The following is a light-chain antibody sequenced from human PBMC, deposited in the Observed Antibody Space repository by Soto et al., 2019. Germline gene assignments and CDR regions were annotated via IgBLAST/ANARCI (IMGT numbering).Light chain of an antibody. V-gene: IGLV2-8*01. J-gene: IGLJ1*01. CDR3: SSYAGSGTDNYV. CDR2: EVS. Sequence: QSALTQPPSASGSPGQSVTITCTGTSSDVGNYKYVSWYQQHPGKAPKLMIYEVSKRPSGVPDRFSGSKSDNTASLTVSGLQADDEADYYCSSYAGSGTDNYVFGSGTKLTVL. CDR1: SSDVGNYKY.